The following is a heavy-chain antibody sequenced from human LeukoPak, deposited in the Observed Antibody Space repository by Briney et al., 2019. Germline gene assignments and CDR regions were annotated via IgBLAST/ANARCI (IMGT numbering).Heavy chain of an antibody. CDR1: GFTFSTYG. CDR3: ARVKTSGWLDAFDV. V-gene: IGHV3-33*01. Sequence: GRSLRLSCAASGFTFSTYGMHWVRQAPGKGLEWVALIWYDGSHKYYADSVKGRFTISRNNSKNTLYLQMNSLRAEDTAVYYCARVKTSGWLDAFDVWGQGTMVTVSS. CDR2: IWYDGSHK. D-gene: IGHD6-19*01. J-gene: IGHJ3*01.